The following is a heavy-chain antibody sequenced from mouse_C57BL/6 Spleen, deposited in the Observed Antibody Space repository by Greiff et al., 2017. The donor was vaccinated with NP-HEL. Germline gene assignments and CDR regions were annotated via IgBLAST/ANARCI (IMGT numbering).Heavy chain of an antibody. CDR1: GYTFTSYW. D-gene: IGHD1-1*01. Sequence: QVQLQQPGAELVKPGASVKLSCKASGYTFTSYWMHWVKQRPGQGLEWIGMIHPNSGSTNYNQKFKGKATLTVDTSSSTAYMQLSSLTSEDSAVYYCARRLYYYGSSYGFDYWGQGTTLTVSS. V-gene: IGHV1-64*01. J-gene: IGHJ2*01. CDR2: IHPNSGST. CDR3: ARRLYYYGSSYGFDY.